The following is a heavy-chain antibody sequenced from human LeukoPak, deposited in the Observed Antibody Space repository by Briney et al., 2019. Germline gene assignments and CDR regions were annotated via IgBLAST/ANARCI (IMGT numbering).Heavy chain of an antibody. D-gene: IGHD3-3*01. V-gene: IGHV1-69*01. Sequence: AASVKVSCKASGGTFSSYAISWVRQAPGQELEWMGGGIPIFGTANYAQKFQGRVPITADESTSTAYMELSSLRSEDTAVYYCATENYDSWGGYGTYYMDVWGKGTTVTVSS. CDR2: GIPIFGTA. CDR1: GGTFSSYA. J-gene: IGHJ6*03. CDR3: ATENYDSWGGYGTYYMDV.